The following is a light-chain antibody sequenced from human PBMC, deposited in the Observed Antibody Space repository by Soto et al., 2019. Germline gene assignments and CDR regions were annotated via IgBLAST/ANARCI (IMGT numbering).Light chain of an antibody. J-gene: IGKJ1*01. V-gene: IGKV3-15*01. CDR3: QQYNNWPPWT. Sequence: EIVLTQSASTLSLSAGESATLSWRASQSIDNTIAWYQQKPGQAPRLLIYGASTRATGIPARFSGSGSGTEFTLTISSLQSEDFAVYYCQQYNNWPPWTFGQGTKVDIK. CDR1: QSIDNT. CDR2: GAS.